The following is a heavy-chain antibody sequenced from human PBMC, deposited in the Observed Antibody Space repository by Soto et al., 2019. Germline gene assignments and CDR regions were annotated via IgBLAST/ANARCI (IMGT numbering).Heavy chain of an antibody. V-gene: IGHV3-23*01. CDR3: GKAHYFYY. CDR1: VFTFSGYA. CDR2: ITGSCTST. Sequence: GGSLRLSCASSVFTFSGYAMTWVRQSPGKWLDWVSSITGSCTSTSYADSVQGRFIISRDHSKHTVFLQMTSLRADDTRVYYCGKAHYFYY. J-gene: IGHJ6*01.